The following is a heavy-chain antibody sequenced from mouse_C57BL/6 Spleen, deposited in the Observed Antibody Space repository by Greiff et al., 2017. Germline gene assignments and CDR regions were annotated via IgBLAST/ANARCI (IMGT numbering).Heavy chain of an antibody. J-gene: IGHJ4*01. V-gene: IGHV5-4*03. CDR1: GFTFSSYA. D-gene: IGHD2-3*01. CDR3: AIDGYYVSAMDY. Sequence: DVMLVESGGGLVKPGGSLKLSCAASGFTFSSYAMSWVRQTPEKRLEWVATISDGGSYTYYPDNVKGRFTISRDNAKNNLYLQMSHLKSEDTAMYYCAIDGYYVSAMDYWGQGTSVTVSS. CDR2: ISDGGSYT.